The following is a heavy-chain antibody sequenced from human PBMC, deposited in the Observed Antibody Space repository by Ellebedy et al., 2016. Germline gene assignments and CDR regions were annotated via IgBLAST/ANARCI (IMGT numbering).Heavy chain of an antibody. CDR1: GFTFLDFA. Sequence: GGSLRLSXAASGFTFLDFAMHWVRQAPGKGLEWVSHISWNRGTIGYADSVKGRFTISRDNAKNSLYLQMNSLRPEDTALYYCARAGYTSGWSPSYVDFWGQGTLVTVSS. CDR3: ARAGYTSGWSPSYVDF. CDR2: ISWNRGTI. V-gene: IGHV3-9*01. J-gene: IGHJ4*02. D-gene: IGHD6-19*01.